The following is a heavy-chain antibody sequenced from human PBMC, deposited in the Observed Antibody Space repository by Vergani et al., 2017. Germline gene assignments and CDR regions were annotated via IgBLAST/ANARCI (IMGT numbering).Heavy chain of an antibody. Sequence: VQLVQSGAAVKKPGASVKVSCKASGYTFTSYYMHWVRQAPGQGLGWMGIINPSGGSTSYAQKFQGRVTMTRDTSTSTVYMEPSSLRSEDAAVYFCARYSRYCSSTSCYVGRDWYDPWGQGTLVIVSS. D-gene: IGHD2-2*01. V-gene: IGHV1-46*01. CDR2: INPSGGST. J-gene: IGHJ5*02. CDR3: ARYSRYCSSTSCYVGRDWYDP. CDR1: GYTFTSYY.